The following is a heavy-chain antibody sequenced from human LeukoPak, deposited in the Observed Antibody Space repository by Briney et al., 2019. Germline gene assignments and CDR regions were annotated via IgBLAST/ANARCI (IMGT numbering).Heavy chain of an antibody. CDR1: GFTFSNYG. J-gene: IGHJ4*02. CDR2: KGNSAGDT. V-gene: IGHV3-23*01. CDR3: AKRGGESGGWGFFDY. Sequence: GGSLRLSCAAAGFTFSNYGMCWVRQPPGKGLEWVSCKGNSAGDTFYAESVRGRFTISRDSSRNTLFLEMNSLRVEDTAIYYCAKRGGESGGWGFFDYWGPGALVTVSS. D-gene: IGHD6-19*01.